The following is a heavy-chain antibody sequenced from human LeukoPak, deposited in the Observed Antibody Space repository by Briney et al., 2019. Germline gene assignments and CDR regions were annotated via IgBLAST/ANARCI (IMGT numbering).Heavy chain of an antibody. CDR2: INSDGSST. CDR3: AREGGYCSSTSCRHAWFDP. V-gene: IGHV3-74*01. Sequence: PGGSLRLSCAASGFTFSSYGMHWVRQAPGKGLVWVSRINSDGSSTSYADSVKGRFTISRDNAKNTLYLQMNSLRAEDTAVYYCAREGGYCSSTSCRHAWFDPWGQGTLVTVSS. CDR1: GFTFSSYG. J-gene: IGHJ5*02. D-gene: IGHD2-2*01.